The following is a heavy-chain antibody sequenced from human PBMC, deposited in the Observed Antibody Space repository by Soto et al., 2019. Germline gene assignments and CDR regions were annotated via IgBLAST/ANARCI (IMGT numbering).Heavy chain of an antibody. CDR3: ARLGVDSASGYDFYFDY. CDR1: GGSISSSSYY. D-gene: IGHD5-12*01. Sequence: SETLSLTCTVSGGSISSSSYYWGWIRQPPGKGLEWIGSIYYSGSTYYNPSLKSRVTISVDTSKNQFSLKLSSVTAADTAVYYCARLGVDSASGYDFYFDYWGQGTLVTVSS. CDR2: IYYSGST. V-gene: IGHV4-39*01. J-gene: IGHJ4*02.